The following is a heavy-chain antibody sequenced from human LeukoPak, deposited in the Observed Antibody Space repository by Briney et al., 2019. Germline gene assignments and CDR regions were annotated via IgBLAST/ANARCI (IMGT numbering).Heavy chain of an antibody. D-gene: IGHD2-21*02. V-gene: IGHV3-20*01. CDR2: INWNGGST. Sequence: GGSLRLSCAASGFTLDDYGMSWVRQAPGKGLEWVSGINWNGGSTGYADSVKGRFTISRDNAKNSLYLQMNSLRAEDTALYHCARFGCGGDCYSYYYYGMDVWGQGTTVTVSS. J-gene: IGHJ6*02. CDR3: ARFGCGGDCYSYYYYGMDV. CDR1: GFTLDDYG.